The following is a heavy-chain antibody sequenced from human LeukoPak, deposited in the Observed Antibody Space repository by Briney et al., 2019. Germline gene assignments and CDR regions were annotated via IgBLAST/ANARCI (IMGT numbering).Heavy chain of an antibody. V-gene: IGHV1-2*02. CDR1: GGTFSSYA. CDR3: ASGLGAY. Sequence: ASVKVSCKASGGTFSSYAISWVRQAPGQGLEWMGWINFNSGGTKYVQKFQGRVTMTRDTSINTAYMELSRLKSDDTAVYYCASGLGAYWGQGTLVTVSS. J-gene: IGHJ4*02. CDR2: INFNSGGT.